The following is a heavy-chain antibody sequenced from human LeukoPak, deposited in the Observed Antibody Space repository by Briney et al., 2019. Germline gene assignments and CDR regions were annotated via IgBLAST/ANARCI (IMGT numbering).Heavy chain of an antibody. D-gene: IGHD6-6*01. CDR3: ARSYSISSFYWFDP. Sequence: ASVKVSCKASGYTFTGYYMHWVRQAPGQGVEWMGRIIPILGIANYAQKFQGRVTITADKSTSTAYMELSSLRSEDTAVYYCARSYSISSFYWFDPWGQGTLVTVSS. CDR1: GYTFTGYY. J-gene: IGHJ5*02. V-gene: IGHV1-69*02. CDR2: IIPILGIA.